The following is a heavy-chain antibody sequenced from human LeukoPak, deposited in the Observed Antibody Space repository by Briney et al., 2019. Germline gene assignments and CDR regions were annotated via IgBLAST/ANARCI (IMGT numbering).Heavy chain of an antibody. CDR1: GYTFTGYY. D-gene: IGHD1-7*01. CDR2: INPNGGGT. Sequence: ASVKVSCKASGYTFTGYYMHWVRQAPGQGLEWMGWINPNGGGTNYAQKFQGRVTMTRDTSISTAYMELSRLRSDDTAVYYCARGELLPEDYYYYYMDVWGKGTTVTVSS. V-gene: IGHV1-2*02. J-gene: IGHJ6*03. CDR3: ARGELLPEDYYYYYMDV.